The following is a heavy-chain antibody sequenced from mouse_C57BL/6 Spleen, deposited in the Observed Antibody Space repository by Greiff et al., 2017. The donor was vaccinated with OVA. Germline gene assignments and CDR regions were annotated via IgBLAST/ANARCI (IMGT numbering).Heavy chain of an antibody. CDR3: TRERGYDYDDGSWFAY. CDR2: ISSGGDYI. J-gene: IGHJ3*01. CDR1: GFTFSSYT. V-gene: IGHV5-9-1*02. D-gene: IGHD2-4*01. Sequence: DVMLVESGGGLVKPGGSLKLSCAASGFTFSSYTMSWVRQTPEKRLEWVAYISSGGDYIYYADTVKGRFTISRDNARNTLYLQMSSLKSEDTAMYYCTRERGYDYDDGSWFAYWGQGTLVTVSA.